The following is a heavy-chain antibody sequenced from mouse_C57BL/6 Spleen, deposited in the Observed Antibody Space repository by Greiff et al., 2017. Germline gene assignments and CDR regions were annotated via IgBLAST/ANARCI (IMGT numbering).Heavy chain of an antibody. CDR3: APLRYGSSSLYCFDY. Sequence: VQLKESGAELVRPGASVKLSCTASGFNFKDDYMHWVKQRPEQGLEWIGWIDPENGDTEYASKFQGKATITADTSSNTAYLQLSSLTSEDTAVYYGAPLRYGSSSLYCFDYWGQGTTLTVSS. J-gene: IGHJ2*01. V-gene: IGHV14-4*01. D-gene: IGHD1-1*01. CDR2: IDPENGDT. CDR1: GFNFKDDY.